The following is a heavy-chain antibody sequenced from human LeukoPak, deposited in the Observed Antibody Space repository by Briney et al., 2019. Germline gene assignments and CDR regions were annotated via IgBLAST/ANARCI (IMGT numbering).Heavy chain of an antibody. Sequence: TSETLSLTCGVSGGSISNTNWWTWFRQPPGKGLEWIGEVNLQGSTNYNPSLKSRVTMFEDKSKNQFSLRLYSVTVADTAVYYCARHFAYSSSSYFDYWGQGSLVTVSS. J-gene: IGHJ4*02. V-gene: IGHV4-4*02. CDR2: VNLQGST. CDR3: ARHFAYSSSSYFDY. CDR1: GGSISNTNW. D-gene: IGHD6-6*01.